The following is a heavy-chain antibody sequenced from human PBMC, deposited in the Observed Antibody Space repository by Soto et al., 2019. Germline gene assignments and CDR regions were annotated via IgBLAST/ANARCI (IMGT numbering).Heavy chain of an antibody. D-gene: IGHD4-17*01. J-gene: IGHJ6*02. CDR2: ISYDGSNK. CDR3: ARDSEMTTVTTLMDYYYGMDV. Sequence: QVQLVESGGGVVQPGRSLRLSCAASGFTFSSYAMHWVRQAPGKWLEWVAVISYDGSNKYYADSVKGRFTISRDNSKNTLYLQMNSLRAEDTAVYYCARDSEMTTVTTLMDYYYGMDVWGQGTTVTVSS. V-gene: IGHV3-30-3*01. CDR1: GFTFSSYA.